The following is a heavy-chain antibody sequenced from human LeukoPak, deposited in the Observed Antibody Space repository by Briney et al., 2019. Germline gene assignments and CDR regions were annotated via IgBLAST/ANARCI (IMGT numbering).Heavy chain of an antibody. D-gene: IGHD3-10*01. Sequence: SETLSLTCTVSGGSISSYYWSWIRQPPGKGLEWIGYIYYSVSTKSNPSLQSRVTISVDTSKKQVSLKLTSVTAADSAVYYCARGHTGWFGDLFASGNTRYYFDYWGQGTLVTVSS. CDR1: GGSISSYY. J-gene: IGHJ4*02. CDR3: ARGHTGWFGDLFASGNTRYYFDY. V-gene: IGHV4-59*01. CDR2: IYYSVST.